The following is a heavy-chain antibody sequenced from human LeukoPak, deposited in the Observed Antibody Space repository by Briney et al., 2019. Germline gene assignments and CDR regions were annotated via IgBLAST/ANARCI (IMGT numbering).Heavy chain of an antibody. D-gene: IGHD3-10*01. CDR1: GFTFSSYA. J-gene: IGHJ6*03. CDR2: ISSNGGST. V-gene: IGHV3-64*01. Sequence: PGGSLRLSCAASGFTFSSYAMHWVRQAPGKGLEYVSAISSNGGSTYYANSVKGRFTISRDNSKNTLYLQMGSLRAEDMAVYYCARVGEGGRYYYYMDAWGKGTTVTVSS. CDR3: ARVGEGGRYYYYMDA.